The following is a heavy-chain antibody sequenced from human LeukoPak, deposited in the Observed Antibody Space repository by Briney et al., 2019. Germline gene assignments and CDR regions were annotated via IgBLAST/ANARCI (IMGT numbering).Heavy chain of an antibody. J-gene: IGHJ4*02. CDR1: GFSFSTYG. V-gene: IGHV3-30*03. D-gene: IGHD1-26*01. CDR2: ISYDGTNK. CDR3: ARGGLTIAEATTSWYLDY. Sequence: GGSLRLSCAASGFSFSTYGMHWVRQAPGKGLEWVAVISYDGTNKNYADSVKGRFTISRDNSKNTLYLQMNSLRGEDTAVYYCARGGLTIAEATTSWYLDYWGQGTLVTASS.